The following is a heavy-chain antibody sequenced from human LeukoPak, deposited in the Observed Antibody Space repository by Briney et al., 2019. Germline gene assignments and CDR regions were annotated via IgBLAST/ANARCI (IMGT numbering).Heavy chain of an antibody. D-gene: IGHD6-13*01. CDR1: GFTFSSYS. Sequence: GGSLRLSCAASGFTFSSYSMNWVRQAPGKGLEWVSSISSSSSYIYYADSVKGRFTISRDNAKNSLYLQMNSLRAEDTAAYYCARAAYSSSWYDYWGQGTLVTVSS. CDR3: ARAAYSSSWYDY. J-gene: IGHJ4*02. V-gene: IGHV3-21*01. CDR2: ISSSSSYI.